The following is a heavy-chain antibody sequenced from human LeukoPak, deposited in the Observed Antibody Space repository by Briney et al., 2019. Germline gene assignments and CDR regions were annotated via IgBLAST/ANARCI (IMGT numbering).Heavy chain of an antibody. CDR1: GGSISTYY. J-gene: IGHJ3*02. V-gene: IGHV4-59*01. Sequence: SETLSLTCTVSGGSISTYYWSWIRQPPGKGLEWIGYIYYTGSTNYNPSLKSRVTISVDTSKNQFSLKLSSVTAADTAVYYCARGGRRDGYNIWGQGTMVTVSS. CDR2: IYYTGST. CDR3: ARGGRRDGYNI. D-gene: IGHD5-24*01.